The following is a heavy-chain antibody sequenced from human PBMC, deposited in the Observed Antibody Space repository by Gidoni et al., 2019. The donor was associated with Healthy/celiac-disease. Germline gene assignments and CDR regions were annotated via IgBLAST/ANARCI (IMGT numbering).Heavy chain of an antibody. CDR2: ISYDGSNK. J-gene: IGHJ4*02. CDR3: AREGLYDSSGYPLDY. CDR1: GFPFSSYA. D-gene: IGHD3-22*01. V-gene: IGHV3-30-3*01. Sequence: QVQLVESGGGVVQPGRSLRLSCAAPGFPFSSYAMHWVRQAPGKGLEWVAVISYDGSNKYYADSVKGRFTISRDNSKNTLYLQMNSLRAEDTAVYYCAREGLYDSSGYPLDYWGQGTLVTVSS.